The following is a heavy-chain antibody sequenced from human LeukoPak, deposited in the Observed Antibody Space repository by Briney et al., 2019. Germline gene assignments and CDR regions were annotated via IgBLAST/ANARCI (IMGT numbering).Heavy chain of an antibody. CDR3: AKDRVASDAYQKSMDV. CDR1: GFTFSSYA. Sequence: SGGSLRLSCAASGFTFSSYAMHWVRQAPGKGLEWVALMRSDGRSKYYSQSVKGRFTISRDDSKNTLYLQMNSLRPEDTAVYYCAKDRVASDAYQKSMDVWGQGTTVTFSS. V-gene: IGHV3-30*02. D-gene: IGHD3-16*01. J-gene: IGHJ6*02. CDR2: MRSDGRSK.